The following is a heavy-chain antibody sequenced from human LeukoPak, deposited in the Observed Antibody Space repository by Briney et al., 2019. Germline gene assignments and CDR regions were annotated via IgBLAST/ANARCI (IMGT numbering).Heavy chain of an antibody. V-gene: IGHV3-23*01. J-gene: IGHJ4*02. Sequence: QTGGSLRLSCAASGFTFSSYGMSWVRQAPGKGLEWVSAISGSGGSTYYADSVKGRFTISRDNSKNTLYLQMNSLRAEDTAVYYCAKIQDILTGYHEYWGQGTLVTVSS. D-gene: IGHD3-9*01. CDR1: GFTFSSYG. CDR2: ISGSGGST. CDR3: AKIQDILTGYHEY.